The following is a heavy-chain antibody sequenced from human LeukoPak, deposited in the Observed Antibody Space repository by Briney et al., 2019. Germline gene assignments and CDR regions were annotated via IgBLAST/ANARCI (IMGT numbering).Heavy chain of an antibody. CDR3: AVNEYGSGSFLRDY. J-gene: IGHJ4*02. V-gene: IGHV4-59*05. CDR2: IYYSGST. Sequence: GSLRLSCAVSGFTVSSNYMSWVRQPPGKGLEWIGSIYYSGSTYYNPSLKSRVTISVDTSKNQFSLKVNSVTAADTAVYYCAVNEYGSGSFLRDYWGQGTLVTVSS. CDR1: GFTVSSNY. D-gene: IGHD3-10*01.